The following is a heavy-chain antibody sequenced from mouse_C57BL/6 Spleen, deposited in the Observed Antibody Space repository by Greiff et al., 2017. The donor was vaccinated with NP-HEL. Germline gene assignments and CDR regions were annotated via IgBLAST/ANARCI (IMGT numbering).Heavy chain of an antibody. CDR3: ALIYYDYDGGN. D-gene: IGHD2-4*01. CDR1: GYTFTSYW. Sequence: QVQLQQSGAELVKPGASVKLSCKASGYTFTSYWMQWVKQRPGQGLEWIGEIDPSDSYTNYNQKFKGKATLTVDTSSSTAYMQLSSLTSEDSAVYYCALIYYDYDGGNWGQGTLVTVSA. J-gene: IGHJ3*01. CDR2: IDPSDSYT. V-gene: IGHV1-50*01.